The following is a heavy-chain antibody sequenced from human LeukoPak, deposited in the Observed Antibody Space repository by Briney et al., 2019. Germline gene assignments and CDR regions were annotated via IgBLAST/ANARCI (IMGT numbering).Heavy chain of an antibody. Sequence: ASVKVSCKASGYTFTSYYMHWVRQAPGQGLEWMGIINPSGGSTSYARKFQGRVTMTRDTSTSTVYMELSSLRSEDTAVYYCARDNTHGSGSYWFDPWGQGTLVTVSS. CDR3: ARDNTHGSGSYWFDP. CDR2: INPSGGST. D-gene: IGHD3-10*01. V-gene: IGHV1-46*01. CDR1: GYTFTSYY. J-gene: IGHJ5*02.